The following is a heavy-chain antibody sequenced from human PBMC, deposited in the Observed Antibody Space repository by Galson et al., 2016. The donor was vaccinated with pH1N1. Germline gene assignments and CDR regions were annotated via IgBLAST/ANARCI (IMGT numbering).Heavy chain of an antibody. CDR2: VNPGGSTI. V-gene: IGHV5-51*03. J-gene: IGHJ3*02. D-gene: IGHD4-17*01. CDR3: ARQYAFGDYRGNAFDI. CDR1: GYRSTSYW. Sequence: QSGAEVKKPGESLKISCKASGYRSTSYWIAWVRQVPGKGLEWVGVVNPGGSTIRHGPPFQGQVTISSDKSINTAYLQWISLKASDTATYYCARQYAFGDYRGNAFDIWGQGTMVIVSS.